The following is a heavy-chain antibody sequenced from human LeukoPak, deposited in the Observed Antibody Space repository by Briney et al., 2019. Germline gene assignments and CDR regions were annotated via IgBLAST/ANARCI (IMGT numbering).Heavy chain of an antibody. D-gene: IGHD4-17*01. Sequence: GASVKVSCKASGGTFSNYAISWVRQAPGQGLEWMGGIIPIFGTANYAQKFQGRVTITADESTSTAYMELSSLRSEDTAVYYCARATMTTVTVYFDYWGQGTLVTVSS. V-gene: IGHV1-69*13. CDR1: GGTFSNYA. CDR2: IIPIFGTA. J-gene: IGHJ4*02. CDR3: ARATMTTVTVYFDY.